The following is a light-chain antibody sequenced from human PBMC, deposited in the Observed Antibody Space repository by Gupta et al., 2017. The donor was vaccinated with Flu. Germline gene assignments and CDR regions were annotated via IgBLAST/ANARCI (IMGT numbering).Light chain of an antibody. J-gene: IGKJ4*01. Sequence: PSSVSASVANRFPICCRASQGISNYLAWFQQKPGKAPKSLIFGASSLQSGVPSRFSGSGSGTEFTLTITNLQPEDFATYYCQDDNSSFPTFGRGPKVEIK. CDR2: GAS. V-gene: IGKV1-16*01. CDR3: QDDNSSFPT. CDR1: QGISNY.